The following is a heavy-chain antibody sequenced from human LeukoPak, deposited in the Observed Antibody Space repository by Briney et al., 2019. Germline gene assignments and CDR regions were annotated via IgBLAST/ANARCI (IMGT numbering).Heavy chain of an antibody. CDR3: ASPGEKDYYFDY. CDR1: GYTFTSYY. J-gene: IGHJ4*02. V-gene: IGHV1-46*01. Sequence: GASVKVSCKASGYTFTSYYMHWVRQAPGQGLEWMGIINPSGGSTSYAQKFQGRVTMTRDTSTSTVYMELSSLRSEDTAVYYCASPGEKDYYFDYWAQGTVVTVSS. D-gene: IGHD3-16*01. CDR2: INPSGGST.